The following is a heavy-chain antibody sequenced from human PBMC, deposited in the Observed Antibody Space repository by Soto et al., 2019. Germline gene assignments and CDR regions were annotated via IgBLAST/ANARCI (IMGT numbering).Heavy chain of an antibody. CDR1: GFTFSIYG. Sequence: GSLRLSCAASGFTFSIYGMHWVRQAPGKGLEWVAVIWYDGSNKYYADSVKGRFTISRDNSKNTVYLKMNSLRAEDTAVYYCTRDPVGYCSGGSCYSLDYWGRGTLVTVSS. CDR3: TRDPVGYCSGGSCYSLDY. J-gene: IGHJ4*02. CDR2: IWYDGSNK. D-gene: IGHD2-15*01. V-gene: IGHV3-33*01.